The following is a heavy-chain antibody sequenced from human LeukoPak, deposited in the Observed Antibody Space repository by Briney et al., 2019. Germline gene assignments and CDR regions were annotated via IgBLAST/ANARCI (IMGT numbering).Heavy chain of an antibody. V-gene: IGHV1-8*01. Sequence: ASVKASCKASGYTFTSYDINWVRQATGQGLEWMGWMNPNSGNTGYAQKFQGRVTMTRNTSISTAYMELSSLRSEDTAVYYCARQIRFSTVTYYFDYWGQGTLVTVSS. D-gene: IGHD4-11*01. CDR2: MNPNSGNT. J-gene: IGHJ4*02. CDR1: GYTFTSYD. CDR3: ARQIRFSTVTYYFDY.